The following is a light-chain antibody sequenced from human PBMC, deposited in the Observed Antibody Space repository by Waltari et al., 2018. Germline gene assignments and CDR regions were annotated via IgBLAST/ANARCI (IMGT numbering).Light chain of an antibody. CDR3: SSYTASRHYV. Sequence: QSALTQPASVSGSPGQSITISCTGTSSDVGGYNHVSWYQQYPGKAPNLVIYDVSTRPSGASDRFSGSKSGNTASLIISGLQAEDEADYYCSSYTASRHYVFGTGTKVTVL. J-gene: IGLJ1*01. V-gene: IGLV2-14*03. CDR1: SSDVGGYNH. CDR2: DVS.